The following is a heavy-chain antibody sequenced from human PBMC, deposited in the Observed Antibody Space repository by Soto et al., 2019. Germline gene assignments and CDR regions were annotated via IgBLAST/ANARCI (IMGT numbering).Heavy chain of an antibody. Sequence: SETLSFTCTVSGDSINSYYWSWIRQPAGKGLEWIGRISTSGSTKYNPSLKSRVTMPIDTSKNQFSLKLSSVTAADTAVYYCARVGVAGSLEYFDYWGQGSLVTVSS. CDR2: ISTSGST. J-gene: IGHJ4*02. D-gene: IGHD6-19*01. CDR3: ARVGVAGSLEYFDY. CDR1: GDSINSYY. V-gene: IGHV4-4*07.